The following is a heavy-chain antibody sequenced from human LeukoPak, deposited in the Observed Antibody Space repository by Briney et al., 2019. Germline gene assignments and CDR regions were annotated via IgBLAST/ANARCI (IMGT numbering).Heavy chain of an antibody. CDR3: ARDVQPYYYGSGTESFDY. Sequence: TGGSLRLSCAASGLTFSSYSMNWVRQAPGKGLGWVSYISSSSSTIYYADSVKGRFTISRDNAKNSLYLQMNSLRAEDTAVYYCARDVQPYYYGSGTESFDYWGQGTLVTVSS. CDR1: GLTFSSYS. J-gene: IGHJ4*02. CDR2: ISSSSSTI. V-gene: IGHV3-48*01. D-gene: IGHD3-10*01.